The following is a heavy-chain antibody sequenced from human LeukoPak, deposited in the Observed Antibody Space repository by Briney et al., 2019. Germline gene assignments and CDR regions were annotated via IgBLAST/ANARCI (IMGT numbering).Heavy chain of an antibody. CDR1: GGSISSYY. CDR2: IYYSGST. D-gene: IGHD3-22*01. V-gene: IGHV4-59*01. J-gene: IGHJ5*02. CDR3: AREVDYYDSSGFWFDP. Sequence: SETLSLTCTVSGGSISSYYWSWIRQPPGKGLEWIGYIYYSGSTNYNPSLKRRVTISVDTSKNQFSLKLSSVTAADTAVYYCAREVDYYDSSGFWFDPWGQGTLVTVSS.